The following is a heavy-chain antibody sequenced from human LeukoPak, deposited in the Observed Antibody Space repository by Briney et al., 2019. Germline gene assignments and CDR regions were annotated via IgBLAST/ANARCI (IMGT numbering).Heavy chain of an antibody. CDR1: GFTFDDYA. V-gene: IGHV3-21*01. CDR2: ITSGSSYR. Sequence: GGSLRLSCAASGFTFDDYAMHWVRHAPGKGLEWVSSITSGSSYRFYADSVKGRFTISRDNAKNSLYLQMNSLRAEDTAVYYCARDPYSGSYGNYYYYFMDVWGKGTTVTISS. CDR3: ARDPYSGSYGNYYYYFMDV. D-gene: IGHD1-26*01. J-gene: IGHJ6*03.